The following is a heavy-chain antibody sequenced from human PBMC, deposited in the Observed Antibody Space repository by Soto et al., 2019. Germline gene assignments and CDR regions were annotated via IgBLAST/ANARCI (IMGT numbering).Heavy chain of an antibody. CDR2: IFHSGNA. J-gene: IGHJ4*01. Sequence: SETLSLTCTVSGGSMRNVYWSWIRQPPGKRLEWIGFIFHSGNAKYNPSLKSRVTIPIDTSKSQFSLSLDSVTAADTAVYFCARAHAPTLPFDYWGLGTLVTVSS. CDR3: ARAHAPTLPFDY. D-gene: IGHD2-15*01. V-gene: IGHV4-59*01. CDR1: GGSMRNVY.